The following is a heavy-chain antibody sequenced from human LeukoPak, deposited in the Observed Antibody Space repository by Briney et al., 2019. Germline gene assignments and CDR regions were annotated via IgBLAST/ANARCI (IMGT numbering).Heavy chain of an antibody. CDR2: IYSSGSA. CDR3: ARHRDYYDT. J-gene: IGHJ4*01. Sequence: SETLSLTCTVSGGSISSYYWTWIRQPPGKGLEWIGYIYSSGSANYNPSLKSRVIISGDTSKDQISLNLTSVTAADTAVYFCARHRDYYDTWGHGTLVTVSS. CDR1: GGSISSYY. D-gene: IGHD3-22*01. V-gene: IGHV4-59*08.